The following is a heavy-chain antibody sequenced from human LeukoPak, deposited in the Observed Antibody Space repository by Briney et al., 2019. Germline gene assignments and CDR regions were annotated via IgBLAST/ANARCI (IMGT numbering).Heavy chain of an antibody. CDR2: ISAYNGNT. CDR1: GYTFTSYG. Sequence: ASVKVSCKASGYTFTSYGISWVRQAPGQGLEWMGWISAYNGNTNYAQKLQGRVTVTTDTSTSTAYMELRSLRSDDTAVYYCATADYDFWSGPSGYMDVWGKGTTVTVSS. J-gene: IGHJ6*03. V-gene: IGHV1-18*01. CDR3: ATADYDFWSGPSGYMDV. D-gene: IGHD3-3*01.